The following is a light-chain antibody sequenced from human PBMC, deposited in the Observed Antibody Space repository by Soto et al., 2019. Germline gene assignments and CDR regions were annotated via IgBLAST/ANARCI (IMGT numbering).Light chain of an antibody. CDR2: DVN. J-gene: IGLJ2*01. CDR3: CSYAGSYTFV. CDR1: SSDVGAYNY. V-gene: IGLV2-11*01. Sequence: QSALTQPRSVSGSPGQSVTISCTGTSSDVGAYNYVSWYQQHPGKAPKLMIYDVNKRPSGVPDRLSGSKSGNTASLTISGLQAEDEADYCCCSYAGSYTFVFGGGTKLTVL.